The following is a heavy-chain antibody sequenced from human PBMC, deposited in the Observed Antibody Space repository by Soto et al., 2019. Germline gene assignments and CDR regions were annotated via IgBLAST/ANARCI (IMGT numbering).Heavy chain of an antibody. CDR1: GFTFSRYS. CDR2: TSDDGNTK. J-gene: IGHJ4*02. CDR3: AREVVTTEWYFDN. D-gene: IGHD1-1*01. Sequence: QVPLMESGGGVAQPGGSLRLSYVTSGFTFSRYSMHWFRQAPGKGLEWVAVTSDDGNTKFYANSVQGRFTISRDNSKNTLFLQMNSLRPEDSAVYYCAREVVTTEWYFDNWGQGILVTVSS. V-gene: IGHV3-30-3*01.